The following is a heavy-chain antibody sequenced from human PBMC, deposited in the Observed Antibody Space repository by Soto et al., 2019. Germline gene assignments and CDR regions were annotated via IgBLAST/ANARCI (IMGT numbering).Heavy chain of an antibody. D-gene: IGHD6-13*01. J-gene: IGHJ4*02. V-gene: IGHV3-48*02. Sequence: PGGSLRLSCAASGFTFSSYGVNWVRQAPGKGLEWVSYISSSSSTIYYADSVKGRFTISRDNAKNSLYLQMNSLRDEDTAVYYCARVRSGAAAGLYYFDYWGQGTLVTVSS. CDR3: ARVRSGAAAGLYYFDY. CDR2: ISSSSSTI. CDR1: GFTFSSYG.